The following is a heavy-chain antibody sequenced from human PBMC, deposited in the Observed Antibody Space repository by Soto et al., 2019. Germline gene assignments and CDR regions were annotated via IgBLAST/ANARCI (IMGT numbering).Heavy chain of an antibody. J-gene: IGHJ6*02. CDR2: ISSSSFSI. CDR3: ARNESSNIYGMDV. CDR1: GFTFSSYS. V-gene: IGHV3-21*02. Sequence: EVQLVESGGGLVKPGGSLRLSCAASGFTFSSYSMNWVRQAPGKGLEWVSSISSSSFSINYADSVKGRFSISRDNAQNPLPLQMNNLRAEDTAVYYCARNESSNIYGMDVWGQGTTVTVSS. D-gene: IGHD6-6*01.